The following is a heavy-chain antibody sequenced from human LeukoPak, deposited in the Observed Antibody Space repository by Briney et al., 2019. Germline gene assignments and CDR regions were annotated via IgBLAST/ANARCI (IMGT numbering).Heavy chain of an antibody. J-gene: IGHJ4*02. CDR1: GGSISSGDYY. V-gene: IGHV4-30-4*01. CDR3: ASTSGYSYGYLYFDY. D-gene: IGHD5-18*01. CDR2: IYYSGST. Sequence: SQTLSLTCTVSGGSISSGDYYWSWLRQPPGTGLEWLGYIYYSGSTYYNPSLKSRVTISVDTSKNQFSLKLSSVTAADTAVYYCASTSGYSYGYLYFDYWGQGTLVTVSS.